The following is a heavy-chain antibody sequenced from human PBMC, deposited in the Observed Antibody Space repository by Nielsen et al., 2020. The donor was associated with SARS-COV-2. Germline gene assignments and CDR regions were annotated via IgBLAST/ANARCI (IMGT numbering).Heavy chain of an antibody. V-gene: IGHV3-48*03. CDR3: ARNPSGYGDYVGFDY. CDR1: GFIFSTYE. Sequence: GESLKISCVASGFIFSTYEMNWVRQAPGKGLEWVAYISSSGAIIYYADSMKGRFSISRDNAKNSLDLQLNRLRVDDTAVYYCARNPSGYGDYVGFDYWGQGTLVTVSS. D-gene: IGHD4-17*01. CDR2: ISSSGAII. J-gene: IGHJ4*02.